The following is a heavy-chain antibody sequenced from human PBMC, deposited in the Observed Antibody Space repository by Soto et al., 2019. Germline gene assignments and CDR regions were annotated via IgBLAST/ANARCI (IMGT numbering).Heavy chain of an antibody. V-gene: IGHV3-33*01. CDR3: ARDEPEGRTPLAAPFDI. J-gene: IGHJ3*02. D-gene: IGHD1-1*01. CDR1: GFTFSSYG. Sequence: GGSLRLSCAASGFTFSSYGMHWVRQAPGKGLEWVAVIWYDGSNKYYADSVKGRFTISRDNSKNTLYLQMNSLRAEDTAVYYCARDEPEGRTPLAAPFDIWGKGTMVTVS. CDR2: IWYDGSNK.